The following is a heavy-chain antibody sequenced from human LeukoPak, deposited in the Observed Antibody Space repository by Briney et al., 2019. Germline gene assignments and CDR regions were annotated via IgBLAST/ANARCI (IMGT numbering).Heavy chain of an antibody. CDR3: ASHSSGWYGEFDY. CDR2: IYYSGST. D-gene: IGHD6-19*01. V-gene: IGHV4-59*08. J-gene: IGHJ4*02. CDR1: GGSITSYY. Sequence: PSETLSLTCTVSGGSITSYYWSWIRQPPGKGLEWIGYIYYSGSTSYNPSLKSRVTISVDTSKNQFSLKLSSVTAADTAVYYCASHSSGWYGEFDYWGQGTLVTVSS.